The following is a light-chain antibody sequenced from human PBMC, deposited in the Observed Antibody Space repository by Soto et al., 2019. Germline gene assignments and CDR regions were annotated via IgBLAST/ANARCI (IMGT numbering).Light chain of an antibody. CDR2: RTS. CDR3: QQYNNWPLIT. Sequence: EIVLTQSPDTLSVSPGEWATLSCRASQSISSNLAWYQQKPGQAPRLLMFRTSSRAAGFPARFSGSGSGTEFNLTISSLQSEDFGVYYCQQYNNWPLITFGQGTRLEIK. V-gene: IGKV3-15*01. CDR1: QSISSN. J-gene: IGKJ5*01.